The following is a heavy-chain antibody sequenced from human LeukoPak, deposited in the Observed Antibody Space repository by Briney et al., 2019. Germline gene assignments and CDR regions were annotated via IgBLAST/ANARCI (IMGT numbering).Heavy chain of an antibody. CDR1: GYTFTGYY. V-gene: IGHV1-2*04. D-gene: IGHD3-22*01. CDR3: ARDTHFYDSSGYYDY. CDR2: INPNSGGT. Sequence: ASVKVSCKASGYTFTGYYMHWVRQAPGQGLEWMGWINPNSGGTNYAQKFQGWVTMTRDTSISTAYMELSRLRSDDTAAYYCARDTHFYDSSGYYDYWGQGTLVTVSS. J-gene: IGHJ4*02.